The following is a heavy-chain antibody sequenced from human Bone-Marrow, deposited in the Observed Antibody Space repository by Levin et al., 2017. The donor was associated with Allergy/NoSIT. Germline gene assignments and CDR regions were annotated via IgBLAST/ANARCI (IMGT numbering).Heavy chain of an antibody. V-gene: IGHV4-4*02. Sequence: WVRQSPGKGLEWIGEVYYSGRTRYNSSLKSRVTISLSLPNNQFSLRLKSVTAADTAVYYCTRRRGGEDQGRTWFDPWGQGTLVTVSS. D-gene: IGHD3-10*01. J-gene: IGHJ5*02. CDR2: VYYSGRT. CDR3: TRRRGGEDQGRTWFDP.